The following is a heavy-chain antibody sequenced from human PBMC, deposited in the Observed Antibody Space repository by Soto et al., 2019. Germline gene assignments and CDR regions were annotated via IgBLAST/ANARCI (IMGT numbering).Heavy chain of an antibody. Sequence: EVQLVESGGTLVKPGGSLRLSCVASGFPYSNAWINWVRQVPGKGLEWVGRVKSKTDGGSSDYAAAVKGRFAVSRDDSRNIVYLQMNSLKIEDTGVYYCTTDAPTSLPEIRFDYWGHGTQVTVSS. CDR2: VKSKTDGGSS. D-gene: IGHD1-26*01. CDR1: GFPYSNAW. J-gene: IGHJ4*01. CDR3: TTDAPTSLPEIRFDY. V-gene: IGHV3-15*07.